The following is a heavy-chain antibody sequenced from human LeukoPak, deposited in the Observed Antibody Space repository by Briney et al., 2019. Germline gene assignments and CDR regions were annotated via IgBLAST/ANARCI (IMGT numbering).Heavy chain of an antibody. CDR1: GNYW. V-gene: IGHV3-74*01. Sequence: GGSLRLSCAASGNYWMHWVRQVPGKGLVWVSHINSDGSWTSYADSVKGRFTIPRDNSKNTLYLQMNSLRAEDTAVYYCAKVLRFLEWLPEWDYYYYGMDVWGQGTTVTVSS. J-gene: IGHJ6*02. CDR2: INSDGSWT. D-gene: IGHD3-3*01. CDR3: AKVLRFLEWLPEWDYYYYGMDV.